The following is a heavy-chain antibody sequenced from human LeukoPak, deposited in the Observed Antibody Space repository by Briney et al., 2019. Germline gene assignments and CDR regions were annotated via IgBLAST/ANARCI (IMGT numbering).Heavy chain of an antibody. J-gene: IGHJ6*03. CDR2: ISGSGGST. CDR1: GFTFSSYA. CDR3: AKGDDCSSTSCYKVHYYYYMDV. D-gene: IGHD2-2*02. V-gene: IGHV3-23*01. Sequence: GGSLRLSCAASGFTFSSYAMSWVRQAPGKGLEWVSAISGSGGSTYYADSVKGRFTISRDNSKNTLYLQMNSLRAEDTAVYYCAKGDDCSSTSCYKVHYYYYMDVWGKGTTITVSS.